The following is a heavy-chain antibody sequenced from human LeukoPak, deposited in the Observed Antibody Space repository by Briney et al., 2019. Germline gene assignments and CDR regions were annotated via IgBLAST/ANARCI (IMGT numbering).Heavy chain of an antibody. D-gene: IGHD2-21*02. Sequence: GGSLRLSCAASGFTFSSYWMSWVRQAPGKGLEWVANIKQDGSEKYYVDSVKGRFTISRDNSKNTLYLQMNSLRADDTAMYYCASQHIVVVTAIFDIWGQGTMVTVSS. V-gene: IGHV3-7*01. J-gene: IGHJ3*02. CDR1: GFTFSSYW. CDR3: ASQHIVVVTAIFDI. CDR2: IKQDGSEK.